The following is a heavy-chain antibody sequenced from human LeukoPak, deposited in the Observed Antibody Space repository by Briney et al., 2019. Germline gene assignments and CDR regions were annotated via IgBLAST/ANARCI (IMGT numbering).Heavy chain of an antibody. V-gene: IGHV4-4*07. J-gene: IGHJ3*01. Sequence: PSETLSLTCTVSRGSISGDYWSWIRQPAGKGLDWIGLIYTSGTTNYNPSLKSRVTMSLDTSKNQFSLKLSSVTAADTAVYYCAKVFHDWGQGTMVTVSS. CDR3: AKVFHD. CDR2: IYTSGTT. CDR1: RGSISGDY.